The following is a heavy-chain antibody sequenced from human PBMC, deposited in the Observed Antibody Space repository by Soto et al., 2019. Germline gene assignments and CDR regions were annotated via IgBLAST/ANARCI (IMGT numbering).Heavy chain of an antibody. CDR2: ITSISSTI. Sequence: PGGSLRLSCAASGFSFSDYSMNWLRQAPGKGPGWVSYITSISSTIYYADSVKGRFTISRDNARNSLYLQMNSLREEDTAVYYCARVSDYANWGQGTLVTLSS. CDR3: ARVSDYAN. J-gene: IGHJ4*02. CDR1: GFSFSDYS. D-gene: IGHD2-2*01. V-gene: IGHV3-48*02.